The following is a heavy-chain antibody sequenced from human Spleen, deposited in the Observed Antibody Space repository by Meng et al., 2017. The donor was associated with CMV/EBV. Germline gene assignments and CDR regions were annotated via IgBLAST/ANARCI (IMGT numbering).Heavy chain of an antibody. D-gene: IGHD3-16*01. Sequence: GGSLRLSCAASGFSVGSSYMNWVRQAPGKGLEWVSYISGSDGTLYYADSVKGRFTISRDNAKNSLYLQMNSLRAEDTAVYYCARESLGGTGLDGFDIWGQGTMVTVSS. V-gene: IGHV3-48*03. CDR2: ISGSDGTL. CDR3: ARESLGGTGLDGFDI. CDR1: GFSVGSSY. J-gene: IGHJ3*02.